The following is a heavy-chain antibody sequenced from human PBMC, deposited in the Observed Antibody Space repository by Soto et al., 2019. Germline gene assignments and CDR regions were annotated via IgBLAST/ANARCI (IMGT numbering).Heavy chain of an antibody. V-gene: IGHV4-61*01. CDR1: GVSVSGSSC. J-gene: IGHJ6*02. Sequence: SETLSLTCTVSGVSVSGSSCWTWIRQAPGKGLEWIGCIFYNGTTNYNPSLRSPFTISVDTSKNQFSLKVTSVTAEDTAVYWCARDSGLVQIQSSNRYYYPGMDVWGQGT. CDR2: IFYNGTT. CDR3: ARDSGLVQIQSSNRYYYPGMDV. D-gene: IGHD3-10*01.